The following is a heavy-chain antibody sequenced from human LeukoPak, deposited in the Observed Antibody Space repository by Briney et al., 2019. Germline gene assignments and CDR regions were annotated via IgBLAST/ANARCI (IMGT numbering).Heavy chain of an antibody. J-gene: IGHJ6*02. CDR1: GYTFTGYY. CDR2: INPNSGGT. V-gene: IGHV1-2*02. Sequence: ASVTVSCKASGYTFTGYYMHWVRQAPGQGPEWMGWINPNSGGTNYAQKFQGRVTMTRDTSISTAYMELSRLRSDDTAVYYCARDLGYCSSTSCYSNYYYGMDVWGQGTTVTVSS. D-gene: IGHD2-2*01. CDR3: ARDLGYCSSTSCYSNYYYGMDV.